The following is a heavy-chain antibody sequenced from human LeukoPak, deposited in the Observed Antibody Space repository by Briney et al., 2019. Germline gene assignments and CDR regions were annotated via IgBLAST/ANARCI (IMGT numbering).Heavy chain of an antibody. CDR2: ISSNGGST. CDR3: ARGCSSTSCPPDY. D-gene: IGHD2-2*01. Sequence: GGSLRLSCAASGFTFSSYAMHWVRQAPGEGLEYVSAISSNGGSTYYANSVKGRFTISRDNSKNTLYLQMGSLRAEDMAVYYCARGCSSTSCPPDYWGQGTLVTVSS. V-gene: IGHV3-64*01. J-gene: IGHJ4*02. CDR1: GFTFSSYA.